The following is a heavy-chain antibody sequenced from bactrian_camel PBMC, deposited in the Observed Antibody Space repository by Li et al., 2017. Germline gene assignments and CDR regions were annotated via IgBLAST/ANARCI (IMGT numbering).Heavy chain of an antibody. CDR1: GFTFRDSD. D-gene: IGHD5*01. V-gene: IGHV3S40*01. J-gene: IGHJ4*01. Sequence: VQLVESGGGSVQAGETLRLSCTDSGFTFRDSDMGWYRQAPGEGVEWVARISSGGGSTYYKDSVKGRFTISRDNAKRTLYLQMNSLRADDTAMYYCAIGLFADFGLGRGTQVTVS. CDR2: ISSGGGST.